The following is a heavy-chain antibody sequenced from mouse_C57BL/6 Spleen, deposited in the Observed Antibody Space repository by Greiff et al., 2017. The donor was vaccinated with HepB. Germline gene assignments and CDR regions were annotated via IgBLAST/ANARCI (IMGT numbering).Heavy chain of an antibody. V-gene: IGHV1-42*01. Sequence: VQLQQSGPELVKPGASVKISCKASGYSFTGYYMNWVKQSPEKSLEWIGEINPSTGGTTYNQKFKAKATLTVDKSSSTAYMQLKSLTSEDSAVYYCARSREAMDYWGQGTSVTVSS. CDR2: INPSTGGT. J-gene: IGHJ4*01. CDR3: ARSREAMDY. CDR1: GYSFTGYY.